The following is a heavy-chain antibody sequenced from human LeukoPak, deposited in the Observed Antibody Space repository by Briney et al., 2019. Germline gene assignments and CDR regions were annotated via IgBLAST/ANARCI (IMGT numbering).Heavy chain of an antibody. CDR1: GGSIRGYY. J-gene: IGHJ5*02. V-gene: IGHV4-4*07. CDR3: AREKDYGGKVRFDP. CDR2: IYHNGGT. D-gene: IGHD4-23*01. Sequence: SETLSLTCTVSGGSIRGYYWSWIRQAAGKGLEWIGRIYHNGGTNDNPTLKSRVTMSADTSKNQFSLKLSSVTAADTAVYYCAREKDYGGKVRFDPWGQGTLVTVSS.